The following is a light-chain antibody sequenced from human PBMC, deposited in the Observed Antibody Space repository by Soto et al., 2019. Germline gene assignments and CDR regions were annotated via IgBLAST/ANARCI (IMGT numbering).Light chain of an antibody. Sequence: EIVLTQSPDTLSLSPGERATLSCWASHSVTTHLAWFQQRPGQTPRLLIYDASTRAPGIPARFSGRGSGADFTLTISSLEPEDFAVYYGQQRSDSITFGQGTRLEIK. CDR1: HSVTTH. CDR3: QQRSDSIT. CDR2: DAS. V-gene: IGKV3-11*01. J-gene: IGKJ5*01.